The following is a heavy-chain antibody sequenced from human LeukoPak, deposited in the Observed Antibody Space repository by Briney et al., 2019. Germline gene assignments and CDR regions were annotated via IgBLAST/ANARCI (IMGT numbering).Heavy chain of an antibody. CDR2: IWYDGNNK. CDR1: GFTFSSYG. Sequence: PGRSLRLSCAASGFTFSSYGMHWVRQAPGKGLEWVAVIWYDGNNKHYADSLKGRFTISRDNSENTLYLQMNSLRAEDTAVYYCARDKDGSSSQGFDYWGQGTLVTVSP. J-gene: IGHJ4*02. V-gene: IGHV3-33*01. CDR3: ARDKDGSSSQGFDY. D-gene: IGHD6-13*01.